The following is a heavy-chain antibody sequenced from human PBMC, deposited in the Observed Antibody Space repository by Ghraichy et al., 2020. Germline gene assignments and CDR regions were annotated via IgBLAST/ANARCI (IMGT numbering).Heavy chain of an antibody. V-gene: IGHV6-1*01. CDR3: ARTNSSGWYISDAFYI. Sequence: SQTLSLTCAISGDSVSSNSAAWNWIRQSPSRGLEWLGRTYYRSKWYNDYAVSVKSRITINPDTSKNQFSLQLNSVTPEDTAVYYCARTNSSGWYISDAFYIWGQQTMVTVSS. CDR2: TYYRSKWYN. CDR1: GDSVSSNSAA. D-gene: IGHD6-19*01. J-gene: IGHJ3*02.